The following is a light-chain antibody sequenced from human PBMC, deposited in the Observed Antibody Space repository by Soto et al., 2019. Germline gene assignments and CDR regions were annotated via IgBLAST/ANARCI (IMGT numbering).Light chain of an antibody. Sequence: EIVLTQSPATLSLSPGERATLSCRASQSVMSYLTWYQQKPGQAPRLLIYDASKNAPDIPARFSGSGSGTDFPLTISILEPEDLALYYGQQRSNWPWTFGHGTKVEIK. V-gene: IGKV3-11*01. CDR3: QQRSNWPWT. CDR2: DAS. CDR1: QSVMSY. J-gene: IGKJ1*01.